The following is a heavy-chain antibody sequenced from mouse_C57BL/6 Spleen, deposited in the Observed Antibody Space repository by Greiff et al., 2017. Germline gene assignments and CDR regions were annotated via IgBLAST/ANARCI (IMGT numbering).Heavy chain of an antibody. V-gene: IGHV1-42*01. CDR2: INPSTGGT. D-gene: IGHD2-2*01. CDR3: AGGGYPFDY. Sequence: EVQLQQSGPELVKPGASVKISCKASGYSFTGYYMNWVKQSPEKSLEWIGEINPSTGGTTYNQKFKAKATLTVDKSSSTAYMQLTSLTSEDSAVYYCAGGGYPFDYWGQGTTLTVSS. CDR1: GYSFTGYY. J-gene: IGHJ2*01.